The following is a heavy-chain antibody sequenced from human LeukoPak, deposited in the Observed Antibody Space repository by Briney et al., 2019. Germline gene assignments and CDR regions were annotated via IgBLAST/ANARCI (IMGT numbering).Heavy chain of an antibody. Sequence: GESLQISCQVSGYSFTSYWIAWARHMTEKGLGWMGILYSGDTDPRYSPSFQGQVTISADKSINTAYLQWSSLKASDTAIYFCARLSDFALDYWGQGTLVTVSS. D-gene: IGHD3-3*01. CDR1: GYSFTSYW. CDR2: LYSGDTDP. V-gene: IGHV5-51*01. J-gene: IGHJ4*02. CDR3: ARLSDFALDY.